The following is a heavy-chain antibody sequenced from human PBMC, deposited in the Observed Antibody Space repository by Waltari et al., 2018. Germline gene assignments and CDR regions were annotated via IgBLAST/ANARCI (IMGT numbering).Heavy chain of an antibody. CDR1: GYTFTSYA. Sequence: QVQLVHSGSALKQPGASVKVSCKDSGYTFTSYAMNWVRQAPGQGLEWMGWINTNTGNPTYAQGFTGRFVFSWDTSVSTAYLQISSLKAEDTAVYYCARPPFLNWNDGGNGMDVWGQGTTVTVSS. CDR3: ARPPFLNWNDGGNGMDV. D-gene: IGHD1-20*01. J-gene: IGHJ6*02. CDR2: INTNTGNP. V-gene: IGHV7-4-1*02.